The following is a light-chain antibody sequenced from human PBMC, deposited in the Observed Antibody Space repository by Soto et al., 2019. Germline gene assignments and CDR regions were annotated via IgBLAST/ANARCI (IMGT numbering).Light chain of an antibody. CDR3: QQYDNLPLT. CDR1: QDISNY. V-gene: IGKV1-33*01. CDR2: DAS. Sequence: DIPMTQSPSSLSASVGDTVTITCQASQDISNYLKWYQQKPGKAPKLLIYDASNLETGGPSRFSGSGSGTDFTFPISSLQPEDIATYYCQQYDNLPLTFGGGTKVEIK. J-gene: IGKJ4*01.